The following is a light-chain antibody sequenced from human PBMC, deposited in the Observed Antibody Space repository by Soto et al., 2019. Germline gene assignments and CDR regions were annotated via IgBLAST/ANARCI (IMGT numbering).Light chain of an antibody. Sequence: QSALTHLASVSGAPGQSITNTCTGTSRDVGGYNYVSWHQQHPGKAHKAIITEERNRHKGVSNRFSGSKSGNTASLTISGLQAEDEADYYCSSYISSSTFVVFGGGTQQTVL. CDR2: EER. CDR1: SRDVGGYNY. J-gene: IGLJ7*01. CDR3: SSYISSSTFVV. V-gene: IGLV2-14*01.